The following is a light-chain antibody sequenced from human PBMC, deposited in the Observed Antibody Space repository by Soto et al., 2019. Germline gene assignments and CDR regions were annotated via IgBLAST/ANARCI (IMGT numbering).Light chain of an antibody. Sequence: PWPQAPSLLSASAGARVTITCRASQVISSYLAWYQQKPGRAPKLLIYAASTLQSGVPSRFSGSGSGTEVTLTIASLQPEDCATYYGQQLNSFPITVGQGKRLEIK. CDR1: QVISSY. J-gene: IGKJ5*01. V-gene: IGKV1-9*01. CDR2: AAS. CDR3: QQLNSFPIT.